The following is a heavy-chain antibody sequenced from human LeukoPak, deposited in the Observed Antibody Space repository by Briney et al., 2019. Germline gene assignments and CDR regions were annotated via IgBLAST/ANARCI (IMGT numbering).Heavy chain of an antibody. CDR2: ITSSSSAT. Sequence: GGSLRLSCAASGFKFGSFSMGWVRQAPGKGLEWLSYITSSSSATYYADSLMGRFTISRDNANNSLYLQINSLRVDDTAVYYCARAIASYGDSAFWGQGTLVTVSS. J-gene: IGHJ4*02. V-gene: IGHV3-48*04. CDR3: ARAIASYGDSAF. CDR1: GFKFGSFS. D-gene: IGHD5-18*01.